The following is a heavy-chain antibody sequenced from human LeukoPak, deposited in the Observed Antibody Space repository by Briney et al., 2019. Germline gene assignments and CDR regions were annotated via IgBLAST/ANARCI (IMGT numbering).Heavy chain of an antibody. D-gene: IGHD1-26*01. Sequence: PSETLSLTCTVSGDSIRSSGYYWGWIRQPPGKGLEWIGSIYYSGSTYYNPSLKSRVTISVDTSKNQFSLKLSTVTAADTAVYYCARKKTWIVGATRPFDYWGQGTLVTVSS. CDR2: IYYSGST. CDR3: ARKKTWIVGATRPFDY. CDR1: GDSIRSSGYY. J-gene: IGHJ4*02. V-gene: IGHV4-39*01.